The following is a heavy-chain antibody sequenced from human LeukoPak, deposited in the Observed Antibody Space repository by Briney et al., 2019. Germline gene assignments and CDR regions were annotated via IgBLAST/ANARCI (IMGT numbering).Heavy chain of an antibody. J-gene: IGHJ4*02. Sequence: PSETLSLTCTVSGGSISSYYWSWIRQPPGKGLEWIGYIYYSGSTNYNPSLKSRVTISVDTSKSQFSLKLSSVTAADTAVYYCARGYSSSWPLDYWGQGTLVTVSS. D-gene: IGHD6-13*01. CDR1: GGSISSYY. V-gene: IGHV4-59*01. CDR3: ARGYSSSWPLDY. CDR2: IYYSGST.